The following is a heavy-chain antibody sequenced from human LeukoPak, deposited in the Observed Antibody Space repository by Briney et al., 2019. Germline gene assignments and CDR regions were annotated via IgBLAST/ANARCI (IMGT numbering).Heavy chain of an antibody. CDR1: GGTFSSYA. CDR3: ARVQTKLWGSYQDY. V-gene: IGHV1-69*13. J-gene: IGHJ4*02. CDR2: IIPIFGTA. Sequence: ASVKVSCKASGGTFSSYAISWVRQAPGQGLEWMGGIIPIFGTANYAQKFQGRVTITADESTSTAYMELSSLRSEDTAVYYCARVQTKLWGSYQDYWGQGTLVTVSS. D-gene: IGHD1-26*01.